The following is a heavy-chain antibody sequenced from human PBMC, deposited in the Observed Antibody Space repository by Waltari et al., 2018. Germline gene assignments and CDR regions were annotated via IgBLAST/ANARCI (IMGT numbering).Heavy chain of an antibody. D-gene: IGHD7-27*01. J-gene: IGHJ3*02. CDR3: AHRGTGDAFDI. Sequence: QITLKESGPTLVKPTQTLTLTCTFSGFSLSTIGVGLGWIRQPPGKALEWLALIYLDDDKRYSPSLKRRLTITKDTSKNQVVLTMTNMDPVDTATYFCAHRGTGDAFDIWGQGTMVTVSS. V-gene: IGHV2-5*02. CDR1: GFSLSTIGVG. CDR2: IYLDDDK.